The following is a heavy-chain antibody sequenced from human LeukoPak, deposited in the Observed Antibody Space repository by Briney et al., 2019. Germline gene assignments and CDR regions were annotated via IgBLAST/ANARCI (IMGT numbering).Heavy chain of an antibody. CDR2: ISSSSSYI. Sequence: GGSLRLSCAASGFTFSSYNMNWARQAPGKGLEWVSSISSSSSYIYYADSVKGRFTISRDNAKNSLYLQMNSLRDEDTAVYYCARVGNSGSLRWGQGTLVTVSS. J-gene: IGHJ4*02. CDR3: ARVGNSGSLR. D-gene: IGHD6-19*01. V-gene: IGHV3-21*01. CDR1: GFTFSSYN.